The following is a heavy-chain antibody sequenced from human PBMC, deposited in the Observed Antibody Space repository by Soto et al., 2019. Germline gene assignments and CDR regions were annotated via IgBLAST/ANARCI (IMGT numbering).Heavy chain of an antibody. D-gene: IGHD1-26*01. CDR2: INPSNEIT. CDR3: MRGGWGDSPIDY. V-gene: IGHV1-2*02. CDR1: GYTFIAYY. Sequence: ASVKVSCKTSGYTFIAYYVHWARLTPGRGFQWLGWINPSNEITTFSQFFQGRVTMTRDTSTNTVHMELNRLTSDDTAVYYCMRGGWGDSPIDYWGQGTRVTVSS. J-gene: IGHJ4*02.